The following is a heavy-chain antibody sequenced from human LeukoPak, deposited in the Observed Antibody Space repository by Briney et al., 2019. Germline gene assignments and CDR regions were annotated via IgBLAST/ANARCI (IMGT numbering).Heavy chain of an antibody. J-gene: IGHJ3*02. V-gene: IGHV4-39*07. CDR3: ARRYCSGGSCYSERGAFDI. D-gene: IGHD2-15*01. CDR2: IYYSGST. Sequence: SETLSLTCTVSGGSFGSSSYYWGWIRQPPGKGLEWIGSIYYSGSTYYNPSLKSRVTISVDTSKNQFSLKLSSVTAADTAVYYCARRYCSGGSCYSERGAFDIWGQGTMVTVSS. CDR1: GGSFGSSSYY.